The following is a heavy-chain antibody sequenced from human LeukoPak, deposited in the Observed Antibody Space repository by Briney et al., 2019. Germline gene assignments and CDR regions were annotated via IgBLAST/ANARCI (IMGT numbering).Heavy chain of an antibody. CDR3: SRSGPYYYMDV. CDR1: SGSMSSFY. CDR2: IYTSGST. J-gene: IGHJ6*03. Sequence: SETLSLTCTVSSGSMSSFYWSWIRQPPGKGLEWIGDIYTSGSTNYNPSFRSRVTISVDTSEKKFSLKLTSVTAADTAVYYCSRSGPYYYMDVWGKGTTATVSS. V-gene: IGHV4-4*09.